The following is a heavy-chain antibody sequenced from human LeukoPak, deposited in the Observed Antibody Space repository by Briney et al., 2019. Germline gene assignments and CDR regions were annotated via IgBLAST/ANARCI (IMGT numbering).Heavy chain of an antibody. CDR2: IYYSGST. J-gene: IGHJ4*02. CDR1: GGSISSSSYY. V-gene: IGHV4-39*02. Sequence: SQTLSLTRTVSGGSISSSSYYWGWIRQPPGKGLEWIGSIYYSGSTYYNPSLKSRVTISVDTSKNQFSLKLSSVTAADTAVYYCARDYYDGSGYIVFAYWGQGTLVTVSS. CDR3: ARDYYDGSGYIVFAY. D-gene: IGHD3-22*01.